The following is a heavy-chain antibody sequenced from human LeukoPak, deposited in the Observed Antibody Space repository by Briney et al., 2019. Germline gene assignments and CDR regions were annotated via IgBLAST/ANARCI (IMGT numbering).Heavy chain of an antibody. Sequence: SETLSLTCAVYGGPFSHYYWTWIRQPPGKGLEWIGEINESGSTNYDPSLMSRVTISVDTSKTHFSLNLTSVTAADTAVYYCASRIGRYLYYFGMDVWGQGTTVTVSS. CDR2: INESGST. D-gene: IGHD1-26*01. J-gene: IGHJ6*02. CDR1: GGPFSHYY. V-gene: IGHV4-34*01. CDR3: ASRIGRYLYYFGMDV.